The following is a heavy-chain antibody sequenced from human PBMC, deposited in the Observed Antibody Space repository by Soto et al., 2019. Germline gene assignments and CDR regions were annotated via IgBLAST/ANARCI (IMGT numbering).Heavy chain of an antibody. J-gene: IGHJ4*02. V-gene: IGHV4-59*11. CDR2: IYYTGST. CDR1: GGSINNLQ. Sequence: QVHLQESGPGLVKPSETLSLTRTVSGGSINNLQWSWIRQPPGRGLEWIGYIYYTGSTNYNPSLKSRVTMSVDTSKNQFSRNLTSLTAADTAIYYCASANWYAAYWGQGPRVTVS. CDR3: ASANWYAAY. D-gene: IGHD1-20*01.